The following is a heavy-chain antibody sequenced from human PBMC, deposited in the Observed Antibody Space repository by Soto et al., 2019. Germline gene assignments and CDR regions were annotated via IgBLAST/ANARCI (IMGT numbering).Heavy chain of an antibody. Sequence: QVQLVQSGAEVKKPGSSVKVSCKASGYIFSSHAISWVRQAPGQGLEWVGGIFPIFGRANYAQKFQGRVTSTADETTSTGYMELSRLRSEDTAVFFCARQLERGLYYFDLWGQGTLVTVSS. CDR2: IFPIFGRA. J-gene: IGHJ4*02. D-gene: IGHD1-1*01. CDR1: GYIFSSHA. V-gene: IGHV1-69*01. CDR3: ARQLERGLYYFDL.